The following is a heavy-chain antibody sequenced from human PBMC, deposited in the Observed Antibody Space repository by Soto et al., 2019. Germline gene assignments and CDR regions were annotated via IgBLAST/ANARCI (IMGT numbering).Heavy chain of an antibody. Sequence: ASVKVSCKASGYTFTSNYVHWVRQAPGQGLEWMAVINPTGDNKAYAPKFEGRLTLTTDTSTSTMYMELSSLRSEDTAVYYCARGSTTAYGMDVWGQGTTVTVSS. CDR3: ARGSTTAYGMDV. J-gene: IGHJ6*02. V-gene: IGHV1-46*01. CDR2: INPTGDNK. D-gene: IGHD1-1*01. CDR1: GYTFTSNY.